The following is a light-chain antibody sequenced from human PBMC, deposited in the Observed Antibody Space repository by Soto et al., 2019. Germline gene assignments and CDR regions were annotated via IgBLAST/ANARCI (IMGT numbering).Light chain of an antibody. V-gene: IGLV2-14*01. CDR1: SSDVGGYDY. CDR3: SSYSISTAYL. J-gene: IGLJ1*01. CDR2: EVS. Sequence: QSALTQPDSVSGSPGQSITISCTGTSSDVGGYDYVSWYQLHPGKAPKLMVFEVSNRPSGVSYRFSGSKSGNTASLTISGLQAEGEADYFCSSYSISTAYLFGTGTKVTVL.